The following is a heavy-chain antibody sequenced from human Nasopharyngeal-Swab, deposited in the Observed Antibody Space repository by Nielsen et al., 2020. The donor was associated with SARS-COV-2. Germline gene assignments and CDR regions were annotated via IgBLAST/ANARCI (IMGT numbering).Heavy chain of an antibody. CDR3: ARAGAYDFWSLDV. V-gene: IGHV4-30-2*01. J-gene: IGHJ6*01. CDR1: GVSIGSGGYS. CDR2: MYFSGNS. D-gene: IGHD3-3*01. Sequence: SETLSLTCDVSGVSIGSGGYSWSWIRQPPGKGLECIGYMYFSGNSYYNPSVKSRVTISGDRSKNQFSLKMTSVTAADTAIYYCARAGAYDFWSLDVWGQGTTVTVSS.